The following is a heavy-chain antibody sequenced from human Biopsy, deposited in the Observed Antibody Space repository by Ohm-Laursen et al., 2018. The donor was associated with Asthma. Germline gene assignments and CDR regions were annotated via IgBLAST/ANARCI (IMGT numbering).Heavy chain of an antibody. V-gene: IGHV1-18*01. CDR3: ARAVDYSHYYGIDV. J-gene: IGHJ6*02. D-gene: IGHD3-10*01. CDR2: ISVYNGNT. Sequence: ASVKVSCKSSGYTFNSAGITWVRQAPGQGLEWMGWISVYNGNTKVAQKLQDRVTMITVTSTSTAYMELRSLRSDDTAVYFCARAVDYSHYYGIDVWGQGTTVTVS. CDR1: GYTFNSAG.